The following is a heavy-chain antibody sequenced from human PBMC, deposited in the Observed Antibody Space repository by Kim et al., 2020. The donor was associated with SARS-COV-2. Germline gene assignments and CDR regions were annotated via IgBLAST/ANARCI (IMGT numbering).Heavy chain of an antibody. Sequence: GGSLRLSCAASGFTFSSYSMNWVRQAPGKGLECVSYISSSSSTIYYADSVKGRFTISRDNAKNSLYLQMNSLRDEDTAVYYCARVEWELLDAFDIWGQGTMVTVSS. CDR3: ARVEWELLDAFDI. J-gene: IGHJ3*02. D-gene: IGHD1-26*01. CDR1: GFTFSSYS. CDR2: ISSSSSTI. V-gene: IGHV3-48*02.